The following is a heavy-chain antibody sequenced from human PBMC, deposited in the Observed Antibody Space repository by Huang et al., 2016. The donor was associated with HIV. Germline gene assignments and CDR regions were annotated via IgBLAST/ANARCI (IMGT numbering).Heavy chain of an antibody. J-gene: IGHJ5*01. CDR1: GGSFSGYF. Sequence: QVRLEQWGAGLLKPSETLSLTCAVYGGSFSGYFRNGIRQSPGKGLEWVGQINHAGVTDYNPSLKSRATISVDTSKNQFPLKLTSVTAADTAIYYCAREIMISFGGPFDSWGHGNLVTVSS. V-gene: IGHV4-34*02. D-gene: IGHD3-16*01. CDR3: AREIMISFGGPFDS. CDR2: INHAGVT.